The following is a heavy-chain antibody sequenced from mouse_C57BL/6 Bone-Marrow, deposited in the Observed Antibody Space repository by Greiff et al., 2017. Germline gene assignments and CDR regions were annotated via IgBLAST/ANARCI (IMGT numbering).Heavy chain of an antibody. V-gene: IGHV1-61*01. CDR2: IYPSDSET. CDR1: GYTFTSYW. CDR3: ARGGHMVTADY. Sequence: HVQLQQPGAELVRPGSSVKLSCKASGYTFTSYWMDWVKQRPGQGLEWIGNIYPSDSETHYNQKFKDKATLTVDKSSSTAYMQLSSLTSEDSAVYYCARGGHMVTADYWGQGTTLTVSS. J-gene: IGHJ2*01. D-gene: IGHD2-2*01.